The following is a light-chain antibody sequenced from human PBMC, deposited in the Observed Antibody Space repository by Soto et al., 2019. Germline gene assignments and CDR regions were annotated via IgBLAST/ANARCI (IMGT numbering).Light chain of an antibody. J-gene: IGLJ1*01. V-gene: IGLV2-14*01. CDR3: SSYTDSSTLGLYV. CDR1: SSDIGGYEY. CDR2: EVT. Sequence: QSALTQPASVSGSPGQSITISCTGTSSDIGGYEYVSWYQQHPGKAPRLMIYEVTYRPSGVSNRFSGSKSGSTASLTISELQAEDEADYYCSSYTDSSTLGLYVFGTGTKVTVL.